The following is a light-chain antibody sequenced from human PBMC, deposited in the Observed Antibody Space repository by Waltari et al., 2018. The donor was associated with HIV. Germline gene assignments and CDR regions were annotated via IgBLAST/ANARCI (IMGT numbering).Light chain of an antibody. CDR2: NTN. CDR1: RSNIGTHE. J-gene: IGLJ2*01. Sequence: QSVLTQPPSVSGAPGQRVTLSCPRSRSNIGTHEVHWYQQLPGTAPRLLIYNTNSRPSGVPDRFSGSKSGTSASLAINGLQAEDEADYYCQSSDSTLSGSVFGGGTKLTVV. CDR3: QSSDSTLSGSV. V-gene: IGLV1-40*01.